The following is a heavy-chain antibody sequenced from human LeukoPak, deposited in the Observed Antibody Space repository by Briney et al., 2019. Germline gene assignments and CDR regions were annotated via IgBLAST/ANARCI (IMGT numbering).Heavy chain of an antibody. Sequence: GGSLRLSCAASGFTFSSYSMNWVRQAPGKGLEWVSYISSSSSHIYYADSLKGRSTISRDNAKNSLYLQMNSLRADDTAVYYCARGTIFGVVPMDVWGKGTTVTVSS. CDR1: GFTFSSYS. CDR2: ISSSSSHI. J-gene: IGHJ6*03. D-gene: IGHD3-3*01. V-gene: IGHV3-21*01. CDR3: ARGTIFGVVPMDV.